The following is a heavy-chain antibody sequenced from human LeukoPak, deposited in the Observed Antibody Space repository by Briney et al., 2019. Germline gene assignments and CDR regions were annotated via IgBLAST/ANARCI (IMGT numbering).Heavy chain of an antibody. CDR1: GYTFTSYG. Sequence: ASVKVSCKASGYTFTSYGISWVRQAPGQGLEWMGWISAYNGNTNYAQKLQGRVTMTTDTSTSTAYMELRSLRSDDTAVYYCARVAKTRTGTSSYYYYGMDVWGQGTTVTVSS. CDR3: ARVAKTRTGTSSYYYYGMDV. CDR2: ISAYNGNT. V-gene: IGHV1-18*01. D-gene: IGHD1-1*01. J-gene: IGHJ6*02.